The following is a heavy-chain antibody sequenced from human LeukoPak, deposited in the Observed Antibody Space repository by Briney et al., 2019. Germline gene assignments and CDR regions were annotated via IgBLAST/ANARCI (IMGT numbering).Heavy chain of an antibody. J-gene: IGHJ6*04. D-gene: IGHD3-3*01. CDR2: IIPILGIA. Sequence: ASVRVSCKASGGTFSSYAISWVRQAPGQGLEWMGRIIPILGIANYAQKFQGRVTITADESTSTAYMELSSLRSEDTAVYYCALGGFTISPIGVWGKGTTVTVSS. CDR1: GGTFSSYA. CDR3: ALGGFTISPIGV. V-gene: IGHV1-69*04.